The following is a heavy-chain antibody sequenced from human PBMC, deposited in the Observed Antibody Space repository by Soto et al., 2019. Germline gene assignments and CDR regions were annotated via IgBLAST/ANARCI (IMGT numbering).Heavy chain of an antibody. J-gene: IGHJ4*02. V-gene: IGHV3-15*01. CDR1: VFTFINAW. CDR2: IKSKTDGGTT. Sequence: GWSLRLSCASSVFTFINAWMSWVRQAPGKGLEWVGRIKSKTDGGTTDYAAPVKGRFTISRDDSKNTLYLQMNSLKTEDTAVYYCTTDPSSIAAPSPFDYWGQGTLVTVSS. D-gene: IGHD6-6*01. CDR3: TTDPSSIAAPSPFDY.